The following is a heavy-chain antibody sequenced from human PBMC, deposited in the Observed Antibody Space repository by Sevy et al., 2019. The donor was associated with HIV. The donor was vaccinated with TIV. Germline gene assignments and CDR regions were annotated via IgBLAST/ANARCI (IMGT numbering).Heavy chain of an antibody. J-gene: IGHJ4*02. D-gene: IGHD3-22*01. CDR1: GYTLTQLS. V-gene: IGHV1-24*01. CDR2: FDPEDGET. CDR3: ATTKDYYDSSGSPFDY. Sequence: ASVKVSCKVSGYTLTQLSMHWVRQAPGKGLEWKGSFDPEDGETLYAQKFQGRVTMTEDTSTNTAYMELSSLRSEDTAVYYCATTKDYYDSSGSPFDYWCQGTLVTVSS.